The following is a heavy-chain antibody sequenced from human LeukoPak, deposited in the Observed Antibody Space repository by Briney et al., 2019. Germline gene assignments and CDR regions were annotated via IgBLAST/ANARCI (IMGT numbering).Heavy chain of an antibody. V-gene: IGHV4-34*01. D-gene: IGHD3-22*01. CDR1: GGSFSGYY. CDR2: INHSGST. CDR3: ARGFSTMIVAYYYYGMDV. J-gene: IGHJ6*02. Sequence: SETLSLTCAVYGGSFSGYYWSWIRQPPGKGLEWIGEINHSGSTNYNPSLKSRVTISVDTSKNQFPLKLSSVTAADTAVYYCARGFSTMIVAYYYYGMDVWGQGTTVTVSS.